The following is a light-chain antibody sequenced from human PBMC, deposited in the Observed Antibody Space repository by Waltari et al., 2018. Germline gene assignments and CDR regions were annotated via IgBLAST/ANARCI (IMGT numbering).Light chain of an antibody. CDR3: CSYAGSSPHVV. V-gene: IGLV2-23*01. Sequence: QSALTQPASVSGSPGQSITISCTGTSSDVGSYNLVSWYHQHPGKAPKLMIYEDTKRPSGVAYRFAGSKSGNTASLTISGLQAEDEADYYCCSYAGSSPHVVFGGGTKLTVL. CDR1: SSDVGSYNL. CDR2: EDT. J-gene: IGLJ2*01.